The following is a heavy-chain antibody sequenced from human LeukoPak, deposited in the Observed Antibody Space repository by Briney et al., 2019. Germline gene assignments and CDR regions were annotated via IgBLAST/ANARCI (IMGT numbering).Heavy chain of an antibody. V-gene: IGHV3-74*01. J-gene: IGHJ4*02. CDR2: INSDGSST. CDR3: AKDRTAARPPVGSY. D-gene: IGHD6-6*01. CDR1: GVIFNTYS. Sequence: GGSLRLSCAASGVIFNTYSMNWVRQAPGKGLVWVSRINSDGSSTTYADSVKGRFTISRDNSKNTLYLQMNSLRAEDTAVYYCAKDRTAARPPVGSYWGQGTLVTVSS.